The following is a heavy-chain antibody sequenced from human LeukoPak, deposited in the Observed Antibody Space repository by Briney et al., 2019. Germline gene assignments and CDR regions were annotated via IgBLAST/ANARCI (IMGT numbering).Heavy chain of an antibody. D-gene: IGHD6-19*01. J-gene: IGHJ4*02. CDR3: AKVTWGSGLNDY. CDR1: GFTFSSYA. V-gene: IGHV3-23*01. Sequence: PGRSLRLSCVASGFTFSSYAMSWVRQAPGKGLEWVSAISGSGDGTFYADFVKGRFTISRDNANSTLYLQMDSLTAEDTAVYYCAKVTWGSGLNDYWGQGTPVTVPS. CDR2: ISGSGDGT.